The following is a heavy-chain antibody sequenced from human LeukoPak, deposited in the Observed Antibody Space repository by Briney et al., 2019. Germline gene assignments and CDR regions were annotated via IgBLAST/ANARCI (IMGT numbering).Heavy chain of an antibody. J-gene: IGHJ4*02. V-gene: IGHV3-23*01. CDR3: ARDQQQLLWFGELLID. CDR1: GFTFSSYA. CDR2: ISGSGGST. Sequence: GGSLRLSCAASGFTFSSYAMSWVRQAPGKGLEWVSAISGSGGSTYYADSVKGRFTISRDNAKNTLYLQMNSLRAEDTAVYYRARDQQQLLWFGELLIDWGQGTLVTVSS. D-gene: IGHD3-10*01.